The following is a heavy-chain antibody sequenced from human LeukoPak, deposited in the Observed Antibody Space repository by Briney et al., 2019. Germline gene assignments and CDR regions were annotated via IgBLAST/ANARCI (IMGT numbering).Heavy chain of an antibody. CDR2: ISSSSSTI. V-gene: IGHV3-48*04. D-gene: IGHD6-6*01. CDR1: GFTFSSYS. J-gene: IGHJ5*02. Sequence: PGGSLRLSCAASGFTFSSYSMNWVRQAPGKGLEWVSYISSSSSTIYYADSVKGRFTISRDNAKNSLYLQMNSLRAEDMAVYYCARDAIAARPDGHWFDPWGQGTLVTVSS. CDR3: ARDAIAARPDGHWFDP.